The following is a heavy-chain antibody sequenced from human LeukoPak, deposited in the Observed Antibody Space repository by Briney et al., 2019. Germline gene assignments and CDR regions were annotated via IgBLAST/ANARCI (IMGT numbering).Heavy chain of an antibody. Sequence: ASVKVSCKASGYTFTGYYMHWVRQAPGQGLEWMGRINPNSGGTNYAQKFQGRVTMTRDTSISTAYMELSRLRSEDTAVYYCATVRAYCTNGVCYTPNWFDPWGQGTLVTVSS. CDR1: GYTFTGYY. CDR3: ATVRAYCTNGVCYTPNWFDP. CDR2: INPNSGGT. J-gene: IGHJ5*02. D-gene: IGHD2-8*01. V-gene: IGHV1-2*06.